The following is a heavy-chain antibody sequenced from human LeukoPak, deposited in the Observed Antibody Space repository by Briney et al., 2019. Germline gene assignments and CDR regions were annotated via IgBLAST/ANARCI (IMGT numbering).Heavy chain of an antibody. J-gene: IGHJ4*02. Sequence: PSETLSLTCTVSGGSISSYYWSWIRQPPGKGLEWIGSIFYSGNTYDNPSLKSRVTISVDTSKNQFSLKLNSVTAAAPAVYYCARHRSKWLQSSFDYWGQGTLVTVSS. CDR2: IFYSGNT. D-gene: IGHD5-24*01. CDR1: GGSISSYY. CDR3: ARHRSKWLQSSFDY. V-gene: IGHV4-39*01.